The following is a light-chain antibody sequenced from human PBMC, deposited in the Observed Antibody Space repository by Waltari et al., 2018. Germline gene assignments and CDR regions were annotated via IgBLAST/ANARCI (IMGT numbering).Light chain of an antibody. CDR2: AAS. Sequence: DIQMTQSPSSLSASVGDRVTITCRASQGISNYLAWYQQKPGKVPKLLIYAASTLQSGVPSRVSGSGSGTDFTRTISSLQPEDVATYYCQKYNSAPPYTFGQGTKLEIK. CDR3: QKYNSAPPYT. J-gene: IGKJ2*01. V-gene: IGKV1-27*01. CDR1: QGISNY.